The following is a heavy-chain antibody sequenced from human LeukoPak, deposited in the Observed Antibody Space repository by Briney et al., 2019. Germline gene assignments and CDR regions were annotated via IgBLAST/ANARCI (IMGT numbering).Heavy chain of an antibody. CDR1: GGSFSGYY. CDR3: ARGSPYMDV. CDR2: INHSGST. Sequence: SETLSLTCAVYGGSFSGYYWSWIRQPPGKGLEWIGEINHSGSTNYNPSLKSRVTISVDTSKNQFSLKLSSVTAADTAVYYCARGSPYMDVWGKGTTATVSS. J-gene: IGHJ6*03. V-gene: IGHV4-34*01.